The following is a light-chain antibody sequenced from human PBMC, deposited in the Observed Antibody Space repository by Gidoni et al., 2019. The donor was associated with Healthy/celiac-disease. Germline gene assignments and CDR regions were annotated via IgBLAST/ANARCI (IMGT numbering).Light chain of an antibody. CDR1: QSVRSSY. CDR2: GAS. Sequence: EIVLTQSPGSLSLSPGERATLSCRASQSVRSSYLAWYQQKPGQAPRLLIYGASSRATGIPDRFSGSGSGTDFTLTISRLEPEDFAVYYCQQYGSSLFTFXPXTKVDIK. V-gene: IGKV3-20*01. CDR3: QQYGSSLFT. J-gene: IGKJ3*01.